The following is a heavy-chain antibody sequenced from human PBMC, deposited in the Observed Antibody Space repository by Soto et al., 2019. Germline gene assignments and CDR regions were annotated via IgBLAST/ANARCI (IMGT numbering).Heavy chain of an antibody. D-gene: IGHD3-3*01. CDR1: GGSFSGYY. Sequence: SETLSLTCAVYGGSFSGYYWSWIRQPPGKGLEWIGEINHSGSTNYNPSLKSRVTISVDTSKNQFSLKLSSVTAADTAVYYCARSPTPYYDFWSGTQNWFDPWGQGTLVTVSS. V-gene: IGHV4-34*01. CDR3: ARSPTPYYDFWSGTQNWFDP. J-gene: IGHJ5*02. CDR2: INHSGST.